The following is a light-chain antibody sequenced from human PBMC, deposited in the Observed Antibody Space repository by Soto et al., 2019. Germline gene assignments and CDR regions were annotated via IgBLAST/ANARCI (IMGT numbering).Light chain of an antibody. CDR3: AGWVDSLGASYV. CDR2: STN. J-gene: IGLJ1*01. Sequence: QSVLTQPPSASGTPGQRVTISCSGSSSNIGSKTVNWYQKLPGTAPKLLIYSTNQRPSGVPDRFSGSKSGTSASLAISGLQSEDEADYYCAGWVDSLGASYVFGTGTKVTVL. CDR1: SSNIGSKT. V-gene: IGLV1-44*01.